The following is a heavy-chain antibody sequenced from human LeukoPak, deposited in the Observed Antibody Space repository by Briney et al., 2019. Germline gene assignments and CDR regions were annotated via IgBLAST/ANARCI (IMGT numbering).Heavy chain of an antibody. CDR3: ARSGGDYFDY. CDR1: GGSISSYY. D-gene: IGHD3-10*01. CDR2: IYYSGST. V-gene: IGHV4-59*01. Sequence: PSGTLSLTCTVSGGSISSYYWSWIRQPPGKGLEWIGYIYYSGSTNYNPSLKSRVTISVDTSKNQFSLKLSSVTAADTAVYYCARSGGDYFDYWGQGTLVTVSS. J-gene: IGHJ4*02.